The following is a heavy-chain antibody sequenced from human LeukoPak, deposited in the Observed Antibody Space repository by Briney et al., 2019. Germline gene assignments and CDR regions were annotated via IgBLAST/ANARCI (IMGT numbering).Heavy chain of an antibody. CDR1: GGSFSGYY. V-gene: IGHV4-34*01. CDR2: INHSGST. Sequence: SDTLSLTCAVYGGSFSGYYWSWIRQPPGKGLEWIGEINHSGSTNYNPSLKSRVTISVDTSKNQFSLKLSSVTAADTAVYYCARGRGEYCSSTSCHHYYYYYMDVWGKGTTVTVSS. J-gene: IGHJ6*03. CDR3: ARGRGEYCSSTSCHHYYYYYMDV. D-gene: IGHD2-2*01.